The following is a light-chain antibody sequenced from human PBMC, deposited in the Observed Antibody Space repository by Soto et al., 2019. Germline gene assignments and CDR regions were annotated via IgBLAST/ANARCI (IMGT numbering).Light chain of an antibody. CDR3: QHYDHLPPFT. V-gene: IGKV1-33*01. J-gene: IGKJ3*01. Sequence: DIQMTQSPSSLSASVGDRVTITCQASQDIRKYLSWYQQKRGRAPKLLIYGASNLETGVPSRFSGSGYGTDFTFTISSLQPEDIATYYCQHYDHLPPFTFGPGTKVAIK. CDR2: GAS. CDR1: QDIRKY.